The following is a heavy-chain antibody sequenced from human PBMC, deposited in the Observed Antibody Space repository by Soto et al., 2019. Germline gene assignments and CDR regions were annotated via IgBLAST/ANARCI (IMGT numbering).Heavy chain of an antibody. CDR3: AKDWGRIAVAGWTD. J-gene: IGHJ4*02. D-gene: IGHD6-19*01. CDR2: VPYTGAQT. V-gene: IGHV3-23*01. Sequence: EVQLLESGGGLVQPGGSLRLSCTASGFNFGNYAMGWARQAPGKGLEWLSSLAVPYTGAQTYYADSVAGRLTVSRDDCKNTLYLELNSLRAEDTAVYYCAKDWGRIAVAGWTDWGPGTLVTVSS. CDR1: GFNFGNYA.